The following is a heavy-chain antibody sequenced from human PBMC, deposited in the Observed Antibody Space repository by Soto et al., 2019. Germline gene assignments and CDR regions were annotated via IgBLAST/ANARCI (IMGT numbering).Heavy chain of an antibody. Sequence: QVQLVESGGGVVQPGRSLRLSCAASGFTFSSYAMHWVRQAPGKGLEWVAVISYDGSNKYYADSVKGRFTISRDNSKNTLYLQMNSLRAEDTAGYYCARDREAYYFDYWGQGTLVTVSS. CDR1: GFTFSSYA. CDR2: ISYDGSNK. D-gene: IGHD1-26*01. V-gene: IGHV3-30-3*01. J-gene: IGHJ4*02. CDR3: ARDREAYYFDY.